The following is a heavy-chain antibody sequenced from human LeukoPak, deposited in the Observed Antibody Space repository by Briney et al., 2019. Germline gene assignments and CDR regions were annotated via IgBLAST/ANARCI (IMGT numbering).Heavy chain of an antibody. V-gene: IGHV3-11*04. CDR1: GFTFYEYY. Sequence: GGFLKPSFSAPGFTFYEYYLSLSRQGSGKGPGGVSYIKRSWSTIYYADSVKGRFTIPRDNAKNSLYLEMNSLRAEDQAVYYFARAWELPPVPFDYWGKGALVTVAS. CDR2: IKRSWSTI. CDR3: ARAWELPPVPFDY. D-gene: IGHD1-26*01. J-gene: IGHJ4*02.